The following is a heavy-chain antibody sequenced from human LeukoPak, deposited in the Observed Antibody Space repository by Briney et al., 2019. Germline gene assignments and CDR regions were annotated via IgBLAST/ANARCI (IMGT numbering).Heavy chain of an antibody. J-gene: IGHJ4*02. CDR3: ARAPGEVSHFDY. Sequence: SETLSLTCTVSGGSISSGDYYWSWIRQPPGKGLEWIGYIYYSGSTYYNPSLKSRVTISVDTSKNQFSLKLSSVTAADTAVYYCARAPGEVSHFDYWGQGTLVTVSS. CDR2: IYYSGST. V-gene: IGHV4-30-4*01. D-gene: IGHD1-26*01. CDR1: GGSISSGDYY.